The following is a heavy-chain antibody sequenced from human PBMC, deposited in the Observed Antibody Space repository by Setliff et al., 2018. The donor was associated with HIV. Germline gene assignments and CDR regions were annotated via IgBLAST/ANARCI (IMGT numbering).Heavy chain of an antibody. V-gene: IGHV1-18*01. CDR1: GYSFTNYG. D-gene: IGHD2-2*01. J-gene: IGHJ4*02. CDR2: ISPYNGDT. Sequence: GASVKVSCKASGYSFTNYGSSWVRQAPGQGLEWVGWISPYNGDTKYAEKVQGRVTMTTDPSTSTAYMELRSRRPDDTAVYYCAREVVPTAVYHNFDSWGQGSLVTVSS. CDR3: AREVVPTAVYHNFDS.